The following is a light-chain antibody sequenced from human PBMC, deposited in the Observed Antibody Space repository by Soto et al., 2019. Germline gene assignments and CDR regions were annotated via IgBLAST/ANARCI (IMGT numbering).Light chain of an antibody. CDR1: QTIGTW. Sequence: DIPLTQSPSTLSASVGDRVIITCRASQTIGTWLAWYQERPGKATKLLIYKASTLERGVPSRFSGSGSGTEFTLSISNLQPEDFATYYCHLYNTYSPTLGQGTKLDI. J-gene: IGKJ2*01. CDR2: KAS. CDR3: HLYNTYSPT. V-gene: IGKV1-5*03.